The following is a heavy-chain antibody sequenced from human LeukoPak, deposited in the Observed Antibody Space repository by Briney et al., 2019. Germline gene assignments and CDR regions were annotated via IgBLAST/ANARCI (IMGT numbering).Heavy chain of an antibody. D-gene: IGHD1-20*01. CDR1: GGSISSGGYY. V-gene: IGHV4-31*03. CDR3: ARGGPPLNNWTELLNNWFDP. CDR2: IYYSGST. Sequence: PSETLSLTCTVSGGSISSGGYYWSWIRQHPGKGLEWIGYIYYSGSTYYNPSLKSRVTISVDTSKNQFSLKLSSVTAADTAVYYCARGGPPLNNWTELLNNWFDPWGQGTLVTVSS. J-gene: IGHJ5*02.